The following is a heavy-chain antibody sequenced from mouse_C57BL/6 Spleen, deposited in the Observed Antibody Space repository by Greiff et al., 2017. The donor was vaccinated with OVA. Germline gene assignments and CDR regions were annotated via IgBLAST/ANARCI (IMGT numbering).Heavy chain of an antibody. Sequence: VQLQQSGPELVKPGASVKIPCKASGYTFTDYNMDWVKQSHGKSLEWIGDINPNNGGTIYNQKFKGKATLTVDKSSSTAYMELRSLTSEDTAVYYCARPSHYYGSSYAMDYWGQGTSVTVSS. CDR3: ARPSHYYGSSYAMDY. CDR2: INPNNGGT. J-gene: IGHJ4*01. D-gene: IGHD1-1*01. CDR1: GYTFTDYN. V-gene: IGHV1-18*01.